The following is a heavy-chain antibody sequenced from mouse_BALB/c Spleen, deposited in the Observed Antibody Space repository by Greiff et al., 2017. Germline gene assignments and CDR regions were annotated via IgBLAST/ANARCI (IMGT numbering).Heavy chain of an antibody. V-gene: IGHV1-82*01. J-gene: IGHJ4*01. Sequence: VQLQQSGPELVKPGASVKISCKASGYAFSSSWMNWVKQRPGQGLEWIGRIYPGDGDTNYNGKFKGKATLTADKSSSTAYMQLSSLTSVDSAVYFCARDYGSRGYAMDYWGQGTSVTVSS. CDR1: GYAFSSSW. CDR3: ARDYGSRGYAMDY. CDR2: IYPGDGDT. D-gene: IGHD1-1*01.